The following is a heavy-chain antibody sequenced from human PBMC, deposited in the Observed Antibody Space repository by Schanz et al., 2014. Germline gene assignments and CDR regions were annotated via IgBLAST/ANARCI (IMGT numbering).Heavy chain of an antibody. CDR1: GFTFSNYA. CDR3: AKLDGYAYGSMGQEYFDY. J-gene: IGHJ4*02. Sequence: QMHLAESGGGVVQPGRSLRLSCAASGAASGFTFSNYAMHWVRQAPGQGLEKVAVTSTDGTKTYYAASVRGRFTISRDNSKNTVYLQMNSLRAEDTAVYYCAKLDGYAYGSMGQEYFDYWGQGTLVAVSS. D-gene: IGHD5-18*01. CDR2: TSTDGTKT. V-gene: IGHV3-30*04.